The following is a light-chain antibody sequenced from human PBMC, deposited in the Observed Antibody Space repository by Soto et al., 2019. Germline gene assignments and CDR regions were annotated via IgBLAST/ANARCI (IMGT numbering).Light chain of an antibody. CDR1: SNDIGSYDY. CDR3: PAFSANRVYL. Sequence: QSALTQPISGSGSPGQSITISCTGNSNDIGSYDYVCWYQQHPGKAPRLLIHGVHNRSPGISGRFSATKSGLTASLTISGLQAEDEADYYCPAFSANRVYLLGPGTKVTVL. V-gene: IGLV2-14*01. CDR2: GVH. J-gene: IGLJ1*01.